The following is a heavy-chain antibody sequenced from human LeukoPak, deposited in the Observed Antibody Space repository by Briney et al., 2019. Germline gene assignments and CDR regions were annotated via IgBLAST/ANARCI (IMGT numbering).Heavy chain of an antibody. Sequence: GGSLRLSCAASGFTFHDYAMHWVRQVPGKGLEWVSGISWNSEKIGYADSMKGRFTISRDNAKNSLYLQMNSLRAEDTAVYYCARGQWELLDWFDPWGQGTLVTVSS. J-gene: IGHJ5*02. CDR1: GFTFHDYA. D-gene: IGHD1-26*01. V-gene: IGHV3-9*01. CDR3: ARGQWELLDWFDP. CDR2: ISWNSEKI.